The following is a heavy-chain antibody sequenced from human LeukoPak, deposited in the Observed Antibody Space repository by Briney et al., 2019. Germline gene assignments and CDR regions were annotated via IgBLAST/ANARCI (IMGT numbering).Heavy chain of an antibody. CDR2: IYYSGST. CDR3: ASPLEYCSSTSCYFDY. CDR1: GGSISSSSYY. J-gene: IGHJ4*02. V-gene: IGHV4-39*01. D-gene: IGHD2-2*01. Sequence: SETLSLTCTVSGGSISSSSYYWGWIRQPPGKGLEWIGSIYYSGSTYYNPSLKSQVTISVDTSKNQFSLKLSSVTAADTAVYYCASPLEYCSSTSCYFDYWGQGTLVTVSS.